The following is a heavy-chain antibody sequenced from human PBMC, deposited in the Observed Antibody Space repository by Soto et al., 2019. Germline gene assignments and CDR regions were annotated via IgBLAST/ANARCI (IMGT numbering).Heavy chain of an antibody. CDR3: AHSSRNYDSLCGTYRLGGFDY. CDR2: IYWDDDK. J-gene: IGHJ4*02. V-gene: IGHV2-5*02. CDR1: GFSLSTSGVA. D-gene: IGHD3-16*02. Sequence: QVTLWESGPTLVKPTQTLTLTCTFSGFSLSTSGVAVGWIRQPPGKALEWLALIYWDDDKPYSPSLKTRLTITMATSRTRVVLTVTNMDPVATATYFRAHSSRNYDSLCGTYRLGGFDYWGQGTLVTVSS.